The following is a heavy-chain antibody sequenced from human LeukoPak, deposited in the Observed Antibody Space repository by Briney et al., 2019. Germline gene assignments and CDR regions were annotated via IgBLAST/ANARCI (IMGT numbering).Heavy chain of an antibody. Sequence: HPGRSLRLSCAASGFTSSSYGMPWVRQAPGKGLEWVAVISYDGSNKYYADSVKGRFTISRDNSKNTLYLQMNSLRAEDTAVYYCTTELGYCSSTSCSRKRGYFDYWGQGTLVTVSS. V-gene: IGHV3-30*03. CDR2: ISYDGSNK. CDR3: TTELGYCSSTSCSRKRGYFDY. D-gene: IGHD2-2*01. CDR1: GFTSSSYG. J-gene: IGHJ4*02.